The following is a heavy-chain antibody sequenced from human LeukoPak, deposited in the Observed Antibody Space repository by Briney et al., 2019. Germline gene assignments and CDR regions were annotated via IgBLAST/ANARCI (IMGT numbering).Heavy chain of an antibody. D-gene: IGHD3-10*02. CDR1: GFTFRSYW. J-gene: IGHJ6*04. Sequence: GGSLRLSCTASGFTFRSYWMSWIRQAPGKGLEWVANIKQDGGQIYYVDSVKGRFTISRDNAKNSLYLQMNSLRAEDTAVYYCAELGITMIGGVWGKGTTVTISS. V-gene: IGHV3-7*01. CDR3: AELGITMIGGV. CDR2: IKQDGGQI.